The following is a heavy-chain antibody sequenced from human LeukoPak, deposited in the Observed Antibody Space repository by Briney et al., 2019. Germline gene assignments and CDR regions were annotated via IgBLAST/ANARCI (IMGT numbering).Heavy chain of an antibody. CDR3: ARGAKGDAFDV. CDR1: GGSISSYY. J-gene: IGHJ3*01. Sequence: SETLSLTCTVSGGSISSYYWSWIRQPPGKGLEWIGYIYYSGSTNYNPSLKSRVTISVDTSKNQFSLKLSSVTAADTAVYYCARGAKGDAFDVWGQGTMVTVSS. V-gene: IGHV4-59*01. CDR2: IYYSGST.